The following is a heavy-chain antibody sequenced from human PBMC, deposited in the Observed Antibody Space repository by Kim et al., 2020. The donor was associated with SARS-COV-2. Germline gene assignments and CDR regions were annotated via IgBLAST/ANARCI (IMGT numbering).Heavy chain of an antibody. J-gene: IGHJ6*02. CDR2: IYTSGST. V-gene: IGHV4-61*02. D-gene: IGHD4-17*01. CDR3: ARETDYGDYYYGMDV. CDR1: GGSISSGGYY. Sequence: SETLSLTCTVSGGSISSGGYYWSWIRQPAGKGLEWIGRIYTSGSTNDNPSLKSRVTISVDTSKNQFSLKLSSVTAADTAVYYCARETDYGDYYYGMDVWGQGTTVTVSS.